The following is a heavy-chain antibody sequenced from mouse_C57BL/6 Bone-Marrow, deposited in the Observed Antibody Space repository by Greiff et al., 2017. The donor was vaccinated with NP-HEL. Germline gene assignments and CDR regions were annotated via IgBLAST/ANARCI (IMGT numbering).Heavy chain of an antibody. CDR2: FHPYNDDT. CDR3: ARARVYYDYDGAMDY. J-gene: IGHJ4*01. Sequence: VQLQQSGAELVKPGASVKMSCKASGYTFTTYPIEWMKQNHGKSLEWIGNFHPYNDDTKYNEKFKGKATLTVEKSSSTVFLELSRFTSDDSAVDYCARARVYYDYDGAMDYWGQGTSVTVSS. CDR1: GYTFTTYP. V-gene: IGHV1-47*01. D-gene: IGHD2-4*01.